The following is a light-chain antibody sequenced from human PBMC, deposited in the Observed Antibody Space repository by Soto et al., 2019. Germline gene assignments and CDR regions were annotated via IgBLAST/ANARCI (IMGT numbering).Light chain of an antibody. Sequence: EIVLTQSPATLSLSPGERVTLSCRASQSARTFLAWYQQKPGQAPTLLIYDASNRATGIPARFSGSGSETDFTLTISSLEPEDFAVYYCQKRSNWPITFGQGTRLEIK. J-gene: IGKJ5*01. V-gene: IGKV3-11*01. CDR1: QSARTF. CDR2: DAS. CDR3: QKRSNWPIT.